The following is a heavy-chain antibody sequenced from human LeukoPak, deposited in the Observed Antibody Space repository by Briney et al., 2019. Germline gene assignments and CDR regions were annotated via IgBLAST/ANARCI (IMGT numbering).Heavy chain of an antibody. CDR3: AKDLHYGSADY. CDR1: GFTFSNYW. J-gene: IGHJ4*02. D-gene: IGHD3-10*01. CDR2: INPDGSNT. V-gene: IGHV3-74*01. Sequence: GGSLRLSCAASGFTFSNYWMHWVRQDPGKGLVWVSYINPDGSNTNYADSVKGRFTISRDNAKNALYLQMNSLRAEDTAVYYCAKDLHYGSADYWGQGTLVTVSS.